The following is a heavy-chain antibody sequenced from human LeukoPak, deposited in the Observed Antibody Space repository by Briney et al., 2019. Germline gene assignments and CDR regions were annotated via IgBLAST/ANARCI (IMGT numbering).Heavy chain of an antibody. J-gene: IGHJ4*02. V-gene: IGHV4-39*07. Sequence: SETLSLTCTVSGGSISSSSYYWGWIRQPPGKGLEWIGSIHYSGSTYYNPSLKSRVTISVDTSKNQFSLKLSSVTAADTAVYYCARGSSRINYWGQGTLVTVSS. CDR2: IHYSGST. D-gene: IGHD6-13*01. CDR3: ARGSSRINY. CDR1: GGSISSSSYY.